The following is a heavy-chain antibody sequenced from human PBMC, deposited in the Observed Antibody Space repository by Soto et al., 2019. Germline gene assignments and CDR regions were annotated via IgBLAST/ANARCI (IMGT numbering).Heavy chain of an antibody. J-gene: IGHJ5*02. V-gene: IGHV2-5*02. Sequence: QITLKESGPTLVKPTQTLTLTCTFSGFSLSTSGVGVGWIRQPPGKALEWLALIYWDDDKRYSPSLKSRLTITKDTSKNQVVLTMTNMDPVDTAKYYCAHRPSKPVVTPWGWFDPWGQGTLVTVSS. CDR3: AHRPSKPVVTPWGWFDP. CDR1: GFSLSTSGVG. CDR2: IYWDDDK. D-gene: IGHD7-27*01.